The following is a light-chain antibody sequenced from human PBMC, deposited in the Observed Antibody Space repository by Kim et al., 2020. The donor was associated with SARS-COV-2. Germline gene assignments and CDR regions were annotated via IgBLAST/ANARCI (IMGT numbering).Light chain of an antibody. V-gene: IGKV1-39*01. CDR2: AAS. J-gene: IGKJ4*01. CDR1: QSISSY. Sequence: DIQMTQSPSSLSASVGDRVTITCRASQSISSYLNWYQQKPGKAAKLLIYAASSLQSGVPSRFSGSGSGTDFTLTISSLQPEDFATYYCKQSYSTALNFGGGTKVDIK. CDR3: KQSYSTALN.